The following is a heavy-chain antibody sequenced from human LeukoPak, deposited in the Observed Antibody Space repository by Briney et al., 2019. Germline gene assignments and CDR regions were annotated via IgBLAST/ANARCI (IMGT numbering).Heavy chain of an antibody. CDR1: GYTFTSYS. CDR2: INPSDGST. Sequence: GASVKVSCKASGYTFTSYSISWVRQAPGQGLEWVGIINPSDGSTSSAQKFQGRVTMTRDTSTSTVYMELSSLRSEDTAVYYCEVVPNYWGQGTLVTVSS. J-gene: IGHJ4*02. V-gene: IGHV1-46*01. CDR3: EVVPNY. D-gene: IGHD3-22*01.